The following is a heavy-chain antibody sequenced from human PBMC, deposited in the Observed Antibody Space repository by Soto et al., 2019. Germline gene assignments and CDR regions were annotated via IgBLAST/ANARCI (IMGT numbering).Heavy chain of an antibody. Sequence: SETLSLTCAVSGGSISSGGYSWGWIRQPPEKGLEWIGCIYHSGSTYYNPSLKSRVTISVDTSKNQFSLKLSSVTAAGTAVYYCARHRGSGSYVGAFDIWGQGTMVTVSS. V-gene: IGHV4-30-2*03. J-gene: IGHJ3*02. D-gene: IGHD1-26*01. CDR3: ARHRGSGSYVGAFDI. CDR1: GGSISSGGYS. CDR2: IYHSGST.